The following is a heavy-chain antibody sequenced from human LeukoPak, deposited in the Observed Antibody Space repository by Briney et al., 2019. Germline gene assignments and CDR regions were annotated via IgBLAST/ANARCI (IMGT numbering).Heavy chain of an antibody. CDR3: ARDPSIAAYGFYYYYGMDV. Sequence: SETLSLTCTVSGGSISSYYWSWIRQPPGKGLEWIGYIYYSGSTNYNPSLKSRVTISVDTSKNQFSLKLSSVTAADTAVYYCARDPSIAAYGFYYYYGMDVWGQGTTVTVSS. D-gene: IGHD6-6*01. V-gene: IGHV4-59*12. CDR1: GGSISSYY. CDR2: IYYSGST. J-gene: IGHJ6*02.